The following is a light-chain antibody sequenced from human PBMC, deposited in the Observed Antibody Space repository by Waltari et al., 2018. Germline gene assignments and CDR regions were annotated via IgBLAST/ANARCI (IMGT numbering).Light chain of an antibody. CDR1: QSVNTY. CDR3: QHHVRLPAT. V-gene: IGKV3-20*01. J-gene: IGKJ1*01. CDR2: GAY. Sequence: IVLTQSPGTLSLSPGERATPSCRASQSVNTYVAWYQQKPGQAPRLLIYGAYTRAAGIPDRFSGSGFGTDFSLTISRLEAEDFAVYYCQHHVRLPATFGQGTKVEIK.